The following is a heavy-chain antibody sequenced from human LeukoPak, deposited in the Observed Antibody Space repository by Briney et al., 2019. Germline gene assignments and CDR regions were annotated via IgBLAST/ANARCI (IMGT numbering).Heavy chain of an antibody. CDR1: GLTFSSYA. Sequence: GRSLRLSCAASGLTFSSYAMHWVRQAPGKGLEWVAVISYDGSNKYYADSVKGRFTISRDNSKNTLYLQMNSLRAEDTAVYYCARGREDTAWSPPDYWGQGTLVTVSS. CDR2: ISYDGSNK. D-gene: IGHD5-18*01. J-gene: IGHJ4*02. CDR3: ARGREDTAWSPPDY. V-gene: IGHV3-30-3*01.